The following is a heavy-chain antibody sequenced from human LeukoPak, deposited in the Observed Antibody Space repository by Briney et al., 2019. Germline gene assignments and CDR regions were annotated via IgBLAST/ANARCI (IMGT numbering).Heavy chain of an antibody. V-gene: IGHV1-2*02. J-gene: IGHJ5*02. CDR1: GDTFTGYY. Sequence: ASVKVSCKASGDTFTGYYTHWVRQAPGQGLEWMGWIHPNSGGTEYAQKFQGRVTMTRDTSISTAYMELSRLRSEDTAVYYCAREGGPGYQLLTTFNWFDPWGQGTLVTVSS. CDR2: IHPNSGGT. D-gene: IGHD2-2*01. CDR3: AREGGPGYQLLTTFNWFDP.